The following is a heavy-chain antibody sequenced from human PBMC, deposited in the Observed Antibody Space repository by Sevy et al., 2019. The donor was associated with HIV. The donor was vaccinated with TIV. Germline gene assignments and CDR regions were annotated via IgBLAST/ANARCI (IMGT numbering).Heavy chain of an antibody. J-gene: IGHJ4*02. V-gene: IGHV3-23*01. CDR2: LSFGCGEI. CDR3: AREGCTKPHDY. D-gene: IGHD2-8*01. Sequence: GGSLRLSCAASGFTFSKYSMSWVRQPPGKGLEWVSTLSFGCGEINYAGSVKGRFTISRDNSKSSVYLQMNNLRHEDTAVYYCAREGCTKPHDYWGQGTLVTVSS. CDR1: GFTFSKYS.